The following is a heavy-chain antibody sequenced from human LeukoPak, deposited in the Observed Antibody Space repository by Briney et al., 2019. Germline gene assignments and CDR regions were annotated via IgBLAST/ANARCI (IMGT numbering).Heavy chain of an antibody. CDR1: GFTFSSDA. J-gene: IGHJ4*02. V-gene: IGHV3-23*01. Sequence: GGSLRLSCAASGFTFSSDAISWVRQAPGKGLEWVSGISGSGGNTYYADSVKGRFTISRDNSKNTLYLQMNSLRAEDTAVYYCAKDDSYIRFLFWGQGTLVTVSS. CDR3: AKDDSYIRFLF. D-gene: IGHD3-16*01. CDR2: ISGSGGNT.